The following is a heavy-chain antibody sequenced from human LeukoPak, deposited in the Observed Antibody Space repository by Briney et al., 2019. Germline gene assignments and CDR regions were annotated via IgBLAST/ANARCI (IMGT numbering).Heavy chain of an antibody. V-gene: IGHV3-7*01. CDR3: ARTTGALPFDL. CDR2: IKQDGSEK. J-gene: IGHJ5*02. Sequence: GGSLRLSCVAAGFTFRSYWMSWVRQAPGKGLGWVANIKQDGSEKYYVDSVKGRFTISRDNAENSVYLEMNSLRAEDTAVYHCARTTGALPFDLWGQGTLVTVSP. CDR1: GFTFRSYW. D-gene: IGHD1-1*01.